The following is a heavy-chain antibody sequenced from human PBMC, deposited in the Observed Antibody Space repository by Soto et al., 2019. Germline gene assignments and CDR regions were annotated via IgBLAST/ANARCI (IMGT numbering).Heavy chain of an antibody. CDR2: INPGTGGI. J-gene: IGHJ4*02. CDR3: AGHCTSTRCRYFFDY. V-gene: IGHV1-2*02. CDR1: GYTFNDYY. Sequence: ASVKVSCKASGYTFNDYYIHCVRQAPGQGLEWMGWINPGTGGIHYAQKFQGRVTMTRDSSISTAYMELSRLKSDDTAVYYCAGHCTSTRCRYFFDYWGQGTLVTVSS. D-gene: IGHD2-2*01.